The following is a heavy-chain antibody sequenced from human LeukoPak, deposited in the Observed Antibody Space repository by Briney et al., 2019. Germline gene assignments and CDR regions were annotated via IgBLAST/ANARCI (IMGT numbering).Heavy chain of an antibody. CDR3: ARGGGAYCGSDCHRNFDY. J-gene: IGHJ4*02. V-gene: IGHV3-53*01. D-gene: IGHD2-21*02. Sequence: GGSLRLSCAVSGFTVRDNYLNWVRQTPGKGLECVSVLYSGGAAYYADSVKGRFTISRDTSKNTLYLQMNSLRAEDTAVYYCARGGGAYCGSDCHRNFDYWGQGTLVTVSS. CDR1: GFTVRDNY. CDR2: LYSGGAA.